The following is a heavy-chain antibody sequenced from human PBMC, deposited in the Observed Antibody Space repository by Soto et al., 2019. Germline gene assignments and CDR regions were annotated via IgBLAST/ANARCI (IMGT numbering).Heavy chain of an antibody. D-gene: IGHD4-17*01. V-gene: IGHV3-23*01. Sequence: GGSLRLSCEASGFTFSTYAVTWFRQAPGKGLEWVSSVRGSGANTYYADSVKGRFTISRDNSKSTVYLQMNSLRGNDTALYYCARSRRTYGDYYDLWGQGTAVTVSS. CDR2: VRGSGANT. CDR3: ARSRRTYGDYYDL. CDR1: GFTFSTYA. J-gene: IGHJ4*02.